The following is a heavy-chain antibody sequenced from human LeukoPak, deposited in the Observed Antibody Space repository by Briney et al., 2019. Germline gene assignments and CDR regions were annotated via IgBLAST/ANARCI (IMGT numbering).Heavy chain of an antibody. J-gene: IGHJ5*02. CDR1: GGSFSGYY. Sequence: PSETLSLTCAVYGGSFSGYYWSWIRQPPGKGLEWIGEINHSESTNYNPSLKSRVTISVDTSKNQFSLKLSSVTAADTAVYYCARGGRDPSGSGPMVRGVITDNWFDPWGQGTLVTVSS. CDR2: INHSEST. V-gene: IGHV4-34*01. D-gene: IGHD3-10*01. CDR3: ARGGRDPSGSGPMVRGVITDNWFDP.